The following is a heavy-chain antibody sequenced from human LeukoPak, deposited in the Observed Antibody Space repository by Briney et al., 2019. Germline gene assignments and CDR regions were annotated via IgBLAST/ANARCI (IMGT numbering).Heavy chain of an antibody. CDR1: SGSISSHY. Sequence: PSETLSLTCTVSSGSISSHYRSWIRQPQGKGLEWIGYIYYSGSTNYNPSLKSRVTISADTSKNQFSLKLSSVTAADTAVYYCARGGRVGSGWYYFDYWGQGTLVTVSS. V-gene: IGHV4-59*11. J-gene: IGHJ4*02. CDR3: ARGGRVGSGWYYFDY. D-gene: IGHD6-19*01. CDR2: IYYSGST.